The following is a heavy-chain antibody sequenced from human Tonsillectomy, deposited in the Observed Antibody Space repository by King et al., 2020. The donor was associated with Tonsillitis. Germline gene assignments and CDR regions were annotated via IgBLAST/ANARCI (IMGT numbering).Heavy chain of an antibody. Sequence: QLVQSGGGLVRPGGSLRLSCAASGITLSSRSMNWVRQAPGKGLEWVSSSSYSGSYIFFADSVKGRFSISVDDAKTSLYLQMHSLRAEDTAVYYWASLGFDFEYWGQGTLVTVSS. D-gene: IGHD3-9*01. CDR2: SSYSGSYI. CDR3: ASLGFDFEY. CDR1: GITLSSRS. V-gene: IGHV3-21*01. J-gene: IGHJ4*02.